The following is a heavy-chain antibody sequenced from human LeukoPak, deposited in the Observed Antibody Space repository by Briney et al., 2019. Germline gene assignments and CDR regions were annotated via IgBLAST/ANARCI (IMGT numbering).Heavy chain of an antibody. Sequence: SETLSLTCTGSGGSISSYYWSWIRQPPGKGLEWIGYIYYSGSTNYNPSLKSRVTISVDTSKNQFSLKLSSVTAADTAVYYCASMGYSYGYIDYWGQGTLVTVSS. CDR2: IYYSGST. D-gene: IGHD5-18*01. CDR1: GGSISSYY. J-gene: IGHJ4*02. V-gene: IGHV4-59*01. CDR3: ASMGYSYGYIDY.